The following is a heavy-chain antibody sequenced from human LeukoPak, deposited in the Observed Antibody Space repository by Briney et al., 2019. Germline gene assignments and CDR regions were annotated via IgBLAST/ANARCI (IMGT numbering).Heavy chain of an antibody. CDR2: IYYSGST. J-gene: IGHJ3*02. V-gene: IGHV4-39*01. CDR1: GGSISSSYYY. CDR3: ARHGNPYCSGGSCYRDAFDI. Sequence: SETLSLTCTVSGGSISSSYYYWGWIRQPPGKGLEWIGSIYYSGSTYYNPSLKSRVTISVDTSKNQFSLKLRSVTAADTAVYYRARHGNPYCSGGSCYRDAFDIWGQGTMVTVSS. D-gene: IGHD2-15*01.